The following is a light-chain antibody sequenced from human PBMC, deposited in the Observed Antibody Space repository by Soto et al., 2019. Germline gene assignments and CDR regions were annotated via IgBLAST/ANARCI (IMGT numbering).Light chain of an antibody. CDR1: SSNIASNT. CDR2: KND. V-gene: IGLV1-44*01. Sequence: QSVLTQPPSASGTPGQRVTISCSGSSSNIASNTVNWYQQVPGTAPKVLIYKNDQRPSGVPDRFSGSKSGTSASLAISGLQSEDEAVYYCAAWDDSLHGPVFGGGTQLTVL. CDR3: AAWDDSLHGPV. J-gene: IGLJ2*01.